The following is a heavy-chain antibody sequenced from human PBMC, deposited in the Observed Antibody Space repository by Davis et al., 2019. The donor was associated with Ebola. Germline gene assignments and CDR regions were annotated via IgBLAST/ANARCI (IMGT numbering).Heavy chain of an antibody. V-gene: IGHV3-23*01. CDR3: AKDAPPGDIVLMVSSDYYYGMDV. J-gene: IGHJ6*02. CDR2: ISGSGGST. Sequence: PGGSLRLSCAASGFTFSSYAMSWVRQAPGKGLEWVSAISGSGGSTYYADSVKGRLTISRDNSKNTLYLQMNSLRAEDTAVYSCAKDAPPGDIVLMVSSDYYYGMDVWGQGTTVTVSS. D-gene: IGHD2-8*01. CDR1: GFTFSSYA.